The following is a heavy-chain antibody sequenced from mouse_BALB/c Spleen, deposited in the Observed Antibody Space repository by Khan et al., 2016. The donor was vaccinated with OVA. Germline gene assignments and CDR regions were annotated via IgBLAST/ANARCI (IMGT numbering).Heavy chain of an antibody. Sequence: EVQVEESGGGLVQPGGSMKLSCVASGFTFSNYWMNWVRQSPVKGLEWVADIRLTSVDYVTHYAESVIGRFTISSDDSKSSVYLLMNNLRAEDTDMYYCWIRLWGQGTTLTVSS. J-gene: IGHJ2*01. CDR1: GFTFSNYW. V-gene: IGHV6-6*02. D-gene: IGHD1-2*01. CDR3: WIRL. CDR2: IRLTSVDYVT.